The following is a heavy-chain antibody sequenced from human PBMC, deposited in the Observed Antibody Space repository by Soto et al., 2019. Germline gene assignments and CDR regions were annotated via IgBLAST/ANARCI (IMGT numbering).Heavy chain of an antibody. J-gene: IGHJ3*02. Sequence: GGSLRLSCAASGFTVSSNYVSWVRQAPGKGLEWVSVIYSGGSTYYADSVKGRFTISRDNSKNTLYLQMNSLRAEDTAVYYCARDGTGTTAFDIWGQGTMVTVSS. V-gene: IGHV3-66*01. CDR1: GFTVSSNY. CDR3: ARDGTGTTAFDI. CDR2: IYSGGST. D-gene: IGHD1-1*01.